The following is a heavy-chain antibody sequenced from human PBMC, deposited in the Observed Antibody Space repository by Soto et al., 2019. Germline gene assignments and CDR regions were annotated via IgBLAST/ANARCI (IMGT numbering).Heavy chain of an antibody. D-gene: IGHD6-19*01. V-gene: IGHV3-33*01. Sequence: QVQLVESGGGVVQPGRSLRLSCAASGFMFSNYGMHWVRQAPDKGLEWVAVIWYDESNKYYADSVKGRFTISRDNSKNTLYLQMNSLRAEDTAVYYCARDDIPGRAVAIYGMDVWGQGTTVTVSS. CDR2: IWYDESNK. J-gene: IGHJ6*02. CDR3: ARDDIPGRAVAIYGMDV. CDR1: GFMFSNYG.